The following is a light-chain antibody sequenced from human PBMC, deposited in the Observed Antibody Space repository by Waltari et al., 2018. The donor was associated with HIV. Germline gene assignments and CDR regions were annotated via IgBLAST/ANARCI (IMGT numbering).Light chain of an antibody. Sequence: DIVMTQSPDSLAVSLCERATLNCKSSRSVFYHGYNYLAWYQQRPGQPPKLLIYWASTRESGVPDRFSGTGSGTNFTLTINNLQPEDVAVYYCQQYYATLLTFGGGTKVEIK. CDR1: RSVFYHGYNY. CDR2: WAS. J-gene: IGKJ4*01. CDR3: QQYYATLLT. V-gene: IGKV4-1*01.